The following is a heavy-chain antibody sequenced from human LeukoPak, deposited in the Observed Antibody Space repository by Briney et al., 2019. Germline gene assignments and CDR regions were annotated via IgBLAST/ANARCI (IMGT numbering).Heavy chain of an antibody. V-gene: IGHV4-34*01. D-gene: IGHD3-10*01. CDR1: GGSFSGYY. Sequence: SETLSLTCAVYGGSFSGYYWSWIRQPPGKGLEWIGEINHSGSTNYNPSLKSRVTMSVDTSKNQFSLKLSSVTAADTAVYYCARGVTGAFDIWGQGTMVTVSS. J-gene: IGHJ3*02. CDR3: ARGVTGAFDI. CDR2: INHSGST.